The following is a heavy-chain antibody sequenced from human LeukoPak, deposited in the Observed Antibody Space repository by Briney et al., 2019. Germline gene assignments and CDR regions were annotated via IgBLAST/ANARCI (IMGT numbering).Heavy chain of an antibody. CDR2: ILYDGSNK. CDR1: GFTFSSYA. Sequence: PGRSLRLSCAASGFTFSSYAMHWVRQAPGRGLEWVAVILYDGSNKYYADSVKGRFTISRDNSKNTLYLQMNSLRAEDTAVYYCARGHNIVVVTAIRTDAFDIWGQGTMVTVSS. CDR3: ARGHNIVVVTAIRTDAFDI. D-gene: IGHD2-21*02. V-gene: IGHV3-30-3*01. J-gene: IGHJ3*02.